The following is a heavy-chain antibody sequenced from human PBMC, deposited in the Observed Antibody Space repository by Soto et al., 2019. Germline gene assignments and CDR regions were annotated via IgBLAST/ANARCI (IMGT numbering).Heavy chain of an antibody. V-gene: IGHV4-30-4*01. CDR2: IYYSGST. Sequence: SETLSLTCTVSGGSISSGDYYWSWIRQPPGKGLEWIGYIYYSGSTYYNPSLKSRVTISVDTSKNQFSLKLSSVTAADTAVYYCARDQGKLARGWFDPWGQGTLVTVSS. CDR3: ARDQGKLARGWFDP. CDR1: GGSISSGDYY. J-gene: IGHJ5*02.